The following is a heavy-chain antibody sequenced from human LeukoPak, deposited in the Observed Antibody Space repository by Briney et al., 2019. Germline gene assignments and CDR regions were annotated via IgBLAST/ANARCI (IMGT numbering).Heavy chain of an antibody. J-gene: IGHJ4*02. CDR2: INPSGGST. D-gene: IGHD1-26*01. V-gene: IGHV1-46*01. CDR1: GYTFTSYY. CDR3: ARDRGYGSSHFDY. Sequence: SVKVSCKASGYTFTSYYMHWVRQAPGQGREGMGIINPSGGSTSYAQKFQGRVTMTRDMSTSTVYMELSSLRSEDTAVYYCARDRGYGSSHFDYWGQGTLVTVSS.